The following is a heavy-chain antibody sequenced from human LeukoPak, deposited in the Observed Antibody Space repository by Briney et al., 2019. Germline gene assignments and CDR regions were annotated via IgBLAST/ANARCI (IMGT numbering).Heavy chain of an antibody. CDR3: AKDYSSGWYIDY. CDR1: GLTFSSYA. V-gene: IGHV3-23*01. D-gene: IGHD6-19*01. CDR2: ISGGGVSA. Sequence: PGGSLRLSCAASGLTFSSYAMSWVRQAPGKGLEWVSAISGGGVSAYYADSVKGRFTISRDNYKNTLYLQMNSLRAEDTAVYYCAKDYSSGWYIDYWGQGTLVTVSS. J-gene: IGHJ4*02.